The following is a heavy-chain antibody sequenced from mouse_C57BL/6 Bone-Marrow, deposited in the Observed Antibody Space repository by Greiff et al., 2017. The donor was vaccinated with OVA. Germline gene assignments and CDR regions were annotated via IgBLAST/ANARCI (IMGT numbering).Heavy chain of an antibody. V-gene: IGHV14-3*01. CDR2: IDPANGNT. Sequence: VQLQQSVAELVRPGASVKLSCTASGFNIKNTYMHWVKQRPEQGLEWIGRIDPANGNTKYAPTFQGKVTITADTSSNTAYLQLSSLTSEDTAIYDSDRGGGTGLYFDDWGQGTTLTVSS. CDR1: GFNIKNTY. D-gene: IGHD4-1*01. CDR3: DRGGGTGLYFDD. J-gene: IGHJ2*01.